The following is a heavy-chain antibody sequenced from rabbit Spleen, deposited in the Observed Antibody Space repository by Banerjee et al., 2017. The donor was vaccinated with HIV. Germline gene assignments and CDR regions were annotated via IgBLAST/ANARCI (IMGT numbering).Heavy chain of an antibody. CDR3: ARNYVNAFDP. Sequence: QSLEESGGDLVKPGASLTLTCKASGLDFSSNYWICWVRQAPGKGLEWIACIDTSDGDTDYANWPKGRFTISKASSTTVTLKMTSLTAADTATYFCARNYVNAFDPWGPGTLVTVS. CDR2: IDTSDGDT. J-gene: IGHJ2*01. CDR1: GLDFSSNYW. D-gene: IGHD1-1*01. V-gene: IGHV1S40*01.